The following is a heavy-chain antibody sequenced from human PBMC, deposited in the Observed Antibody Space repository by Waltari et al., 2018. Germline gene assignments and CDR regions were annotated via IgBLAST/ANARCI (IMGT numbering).Heavy chain of an antibody. CDR3: ARAQEGRDALDF. CDR1: GGSMSDNY. V-gene: IGHV4-4*07. J-gene: IGHJ3*01. CDR2: VFTSGRT. Sequence: QVQLQESGPGLVKPSETLTLTCTVSGGSMSDNYWNWIRQPAGKGLEWIGRVFTSGRTHYNPSLQSRVTMSADTSKNQFSLRLTSVTAADTAVYFCARAQEGRDALDFWSQGTLVTVSS.